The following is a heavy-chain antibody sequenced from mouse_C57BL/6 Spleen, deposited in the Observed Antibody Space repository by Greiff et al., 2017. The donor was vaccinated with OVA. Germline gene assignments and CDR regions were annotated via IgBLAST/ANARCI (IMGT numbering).Heavy chain of an antibody. D-gene: IGHD2-4*01. CDR2: ISSGGSYT. J-gene: IGHJ4*01. CDR1: GFTFSSYA. Sequence: EVKLMESGEGLVKPGGSLKLSCAASGFTFSSYAMSWVRQTPDKRLEWVATISSGGSYTYYPDSVKGRFTISRDNAKNTLYLQMSSLKSEDTAMYYCARQRDYDGYYAMDYWGQGTSVTVSS. CDR3: ARQRDYDGYYAMDY. V-gene: IGHV5-6*03.